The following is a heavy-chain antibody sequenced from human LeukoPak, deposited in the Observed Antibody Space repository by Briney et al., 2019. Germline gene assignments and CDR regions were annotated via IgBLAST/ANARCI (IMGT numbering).Heavy chain of an antibody. V-gene: IGHV1-69*13. J-gene: IGHJ4*02. Sequence: SVKVSCKASGGTFSSYAISWVRQAPGQGLEWMGGIIPIFGTANYAQKFQGRVTITADESTSTAYMELSSLRSEDTAVYYCARGGGYQLLMYVGDYWGQGTLVTVSS. CDR2: IIPIFGTA. D-gene: IGHD2-2*01. CDR3: ARGGGYQLLMYVGDY. CDR1: GGTFSSYA.